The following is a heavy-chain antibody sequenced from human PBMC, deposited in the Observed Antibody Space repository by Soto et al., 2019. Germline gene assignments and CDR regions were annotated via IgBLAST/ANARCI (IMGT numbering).Heavy chain of an antibody. CDR1: GYTFTGYY. V-gene: IGHV1-2*04. CDR2: INPNSGGT. J-gene: IGHJ4*02. D-gene: IGHD2-21*02. Sequence: ASVKVSCKASGYTFTGYYMHWVRQAPGQGLEWMGWINPNSGGTNYAQKFQGWVTMTRDTSISTAYMELSRLRSDDTAVYYCARDSDARCGGDCYSFDYWGQGTLVTVSS. CDR3: ARDSDARCGGDCYSFDY.